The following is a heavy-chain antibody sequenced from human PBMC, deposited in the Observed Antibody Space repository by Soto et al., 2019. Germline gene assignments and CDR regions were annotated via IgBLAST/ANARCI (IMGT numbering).Heavy chain of an antibody. V-gene: IGHV2-70*01. Sequence: SGPTLVNPTQTLTLTCTFSGFSLSTSGMFVSWIRQPPGKALEWLALIDWDDDKYYSTSLKTRLTISKDTSKNQVVLTMTNMNPVDTATYYCSRIGQQHDAFDIWGQGTMVTVSS. D-gene: IGHD6-13*01. J-gene: IGHJ3*02. CDR1: GFSLSTSGMF. CDR2: IDWDDDK. CDR3: SRIGQQHDAFDI.